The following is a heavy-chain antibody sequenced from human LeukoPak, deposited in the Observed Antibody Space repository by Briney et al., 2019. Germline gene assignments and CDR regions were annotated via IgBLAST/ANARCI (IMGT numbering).Heavy chain of an antibody. CDR2: IYYSGST. V-gene: IGHV4-59*08. CDR3: ARAGRDWKSGYHFDY. CDR1: GGSISGYY. J-gene: IGHJ4*02. Sequence: KPSETLSLTCTVSGGSISGYYWTWIRQPPGKGLEWIGYIYYSGSTNYSPSLKGRVTISVDTSKNQFSLNLSSVTATDTAMYYCARAGRDWKSGYHFDYWGQGTLVTVSS. D-gene: IGHD2-21*01.